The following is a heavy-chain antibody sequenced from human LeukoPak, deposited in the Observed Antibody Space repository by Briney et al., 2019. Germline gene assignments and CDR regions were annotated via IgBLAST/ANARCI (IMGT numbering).Heavy chain of an antibody. D-gene: IGHD5-24*01. J-gene: IGHJ2*01. CDR2: MSRSGTTI. CDR3: ATRVPYTGYKN. CDR1: GLTLSSYE. V-gene: IGHV3-48*03. Sequence: GGSLRLSCTISGLTLSSYELNWVRQAPGKGLEWVSYMSRSGTTIYYADSVKGRFTISRGNAKNSLYLQMNSLRVEDTAVYYCATRVPYTGYKNWGRGTLVTVSS.